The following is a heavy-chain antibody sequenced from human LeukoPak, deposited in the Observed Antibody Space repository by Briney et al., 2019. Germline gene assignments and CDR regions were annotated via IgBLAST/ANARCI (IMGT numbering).Heavy chain of an antibody. D-gene: IGHD2-15*01. J-gene: IGHJ4*02. CDR2: IIPILGIA. V-gene: IGHV1-69*02. CDR1: GGTFSSYT. Sequence: SVKVSCKASGGTFSSYTISWVRQAPGQGLEWMGRIIPILGIANYAQKFQGRVTITADKSTSTAYMELSSLRSEDTAVYYCARGAGGYCSGGSCYSYYFDYWGQGTLVTVSS. CDR3: ARGAGGYCSGGSCYSYYFDY.